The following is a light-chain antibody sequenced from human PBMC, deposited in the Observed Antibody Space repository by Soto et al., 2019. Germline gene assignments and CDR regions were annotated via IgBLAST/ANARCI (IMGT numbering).Light chain of an antibody. CDR1: QTISSW. CDR3: QKYTSAPLT. Sequence: SPSAVSASVEDRVTITCRASQTISSWLAWYQQKPGKAPKLLIYDASSLQSGVPPRFSGSGSGTEFTLTISSLQPEDVATYYSQKYTSAPLTFGGGTKVDIK. CDR2: DAS. J-gene: IGKJ4*01. V-gene: IGKV1-5*01.